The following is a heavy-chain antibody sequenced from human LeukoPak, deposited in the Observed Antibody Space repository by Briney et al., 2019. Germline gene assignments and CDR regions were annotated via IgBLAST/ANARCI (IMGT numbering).Heavy chain of an antibody. Sequence: GGSLRLSCAASGFTFSSYEMNWVRQAPGKGLEWVSYISSSGSTIYYADSVKGRFTISRDNAKNSLYLQMNSLRAEDTAVYYCARGSGDSSSSLNWFDPWGQGTLVTVSS. CDR1: GFTFSSYE. J-gene: IGHJ5*02. D-gene: IGHD6-13*01. V-gene: IGHV3-48*03. CDR2: ISSSGSTI. CDR3: ARGSGDSSSSLNWFDP.